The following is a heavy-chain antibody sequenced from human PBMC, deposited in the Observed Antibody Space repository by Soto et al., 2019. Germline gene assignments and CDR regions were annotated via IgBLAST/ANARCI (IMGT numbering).Heavy chain of an antibody. CDR2: ISYDGSNK. Sequence: GGSLRLSCAASGFTFSSYGMHWVRQAPGKGLEWVAVISYDGSNKYYADSVKGRFTISRDNSKNTLYLQMNSLRAENTAVYYCAKDLSSTSSYYYYGMDVCGQGTTVTVSS. CDR3: AKDLSSTSSYYYYGMDV. CDR1: GFTFSSYG. V-gene: IGHV3-30*18. J-gene: IGHJ6*02. D-gene: IGHD2-2*01.